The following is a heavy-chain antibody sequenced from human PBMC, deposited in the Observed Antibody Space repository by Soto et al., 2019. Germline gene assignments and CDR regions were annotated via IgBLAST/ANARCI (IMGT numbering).Heavy chain of an antibody. Sequence: SETLSLTRTGSGGSISSYYWSWIRQPPGKGLEGIGYIYYSGSTNYNPSPKSRVSISVDTSKNQLSLKVSSVPAAATAVYYCARLLHVDYGVYWYFDLWGRGALVTVSS. CDR3: ARLLHVDYGVYWYFDL. CDR2: IYYSGST. CDR1: GGSISSYY. J-gene: IGHJ2*01. D-gene: IGHD4-17*01. V-gene: IGHV4-59*01.